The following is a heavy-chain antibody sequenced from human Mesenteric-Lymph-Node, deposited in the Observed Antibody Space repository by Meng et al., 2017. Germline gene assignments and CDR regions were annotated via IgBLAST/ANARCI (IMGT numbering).Heavy chain of an antibody. J-gene: IGHJ4*02. CDR3: ARGPTTYFDY. CDR2: IHSSGST. D-gene: IGHD4-17*01. V-gene: IGHV4-30-4*08. CDR1: GGSISSGGYY. Sequence: QLQLQESGPGLVKPSQTLSLTCTVSGGSISSGGYYWSWIRQHPGKGLEWIGYIHSSGSTYYNPSLRSRLTISVDTSKNQFSLRLRSVTAADTAVYYCARGPTTYFDYWGQGTLVTVSS.